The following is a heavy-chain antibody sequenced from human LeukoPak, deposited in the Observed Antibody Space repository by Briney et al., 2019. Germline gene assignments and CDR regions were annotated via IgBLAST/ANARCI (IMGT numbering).Heavy chain of an antibody. CDR2: ISSRSTYI. Sequence: GGSLRLSCAASGFTFSSYEMNWVRQAPGKGLEWVSSISSRSTYIYHADSVKGRFTISRDNAKNSLYLQMNSLRAEDTAVYYCARRLRRNYFDYWGQGTLVTVSS. CDR3: ARRLRRNYFDY. CDR1: GFTFSSYE. D-gene: IGHD4-17*01. J-gene: IGHJ4*02. V-gene: IGHV3-21*01.